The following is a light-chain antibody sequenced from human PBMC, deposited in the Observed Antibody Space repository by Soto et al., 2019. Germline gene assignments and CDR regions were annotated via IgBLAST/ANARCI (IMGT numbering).Light chain of an antibody. CDR2: DAS. CDR1: QSVSSY. Sequence: EIVLTQSPATLSLSPGERATLSCRASQSVSSYLAWYQQKPGQAPRLLIYDASNRATGIPARFSGSGSGTDFTLTINSIEPEDFAVYYCQQRSNWPPGFGPGTKVDIK. CDR3: QQRSNWPPG. V-gene: IGKV3-11*01. J-gene: IGKJ3*01.